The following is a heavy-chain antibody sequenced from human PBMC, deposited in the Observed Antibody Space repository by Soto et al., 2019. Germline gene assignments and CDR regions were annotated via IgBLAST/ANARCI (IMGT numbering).Heavy chain of an antibody. D-gene: IGHD3-10*01. V-gene: IGHV3-53*05. CDR1: GFTVTSNN. CDR2: VYSGGST. Sequence: PGGSLRLSCAASGFTVTSNNMVWVRQVPGRGLEWVAVVYSGGSTYYGDSVKGRFTISRDTAKNTMYLQMNNLRREDTAVYYCARSLLGEGLVDYLDYWGQGALVTVSS. CDR3: ARSLLGEGLVDYLDY. J-gene: IGHJ4*02.